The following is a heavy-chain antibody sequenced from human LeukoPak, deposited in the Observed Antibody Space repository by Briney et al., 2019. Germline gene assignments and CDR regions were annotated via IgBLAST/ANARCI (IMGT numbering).Heavy chain of an antibody. V-gene: IGHV3-23*01. CDR1: GFTFSSYA. D-gene: IGHD4-17*01. J-gene: IGHJ3*02. CDR3: AKDPNGDYVGAFDS. CDR2: ISGSGGST. Sequence: GGSLRLSCAASGFTFSSYAMSWVRQAPGKGLEWVSAISGSGGSTYYADSVKGRFTISRDNSREMLYLQMNSLRVEDTAVYYCAKDPNGDYVGAFDSWGQGTMVTVSS.